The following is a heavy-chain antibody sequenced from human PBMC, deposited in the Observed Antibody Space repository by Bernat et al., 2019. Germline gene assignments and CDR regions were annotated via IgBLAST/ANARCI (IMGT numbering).Heavy chain of an antibody. CDR2: IKSKSDGGTT. J-gene: IGHJ4*02. D-gene: IGHD1-14*01. CDR3: TTADHRHHFPRFDY. Sequence: EVQLVESGGGLVKPGGSLRLSFAASGFTFSNTWMIWVRQAPGKGLEWVGRIKSKSDGGTTDYAAPVKGRFTISGDDSKNTLYLQMNSLKTEDTAVYYCTTADHRHHFPRFDYWGQGTLVTVSS. CDR1: GFTFSNTW. V-gene: IGHV3-15*01.